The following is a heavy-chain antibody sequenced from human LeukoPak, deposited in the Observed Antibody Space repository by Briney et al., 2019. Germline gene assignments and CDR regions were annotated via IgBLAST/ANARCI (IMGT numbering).Heavy chain of an antibody. Sequence: GASVKVSCKAFGYTFTRYYIHWVRQAPGQGLEWMGVINPTGGSTSYAHKFQGRITLTRDMSTSTDYLELSSLRSDDTAVYYCARDISVRDAAWWFNPWGQGTLVTVSS. CDR2: INPTGGST. CDR1: GYTFTRYY. V-gene: IGHV1-46*01. J-gene: IGHJ5*02. CDR3: ARDISVRDAAWWFNP. D-gene: IGHD5-24*01.